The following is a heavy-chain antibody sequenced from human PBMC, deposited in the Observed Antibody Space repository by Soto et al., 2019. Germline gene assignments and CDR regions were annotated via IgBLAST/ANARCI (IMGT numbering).Heavy chain of an antibody. Sequence: QITLKESGPTLVKPTQTLTLTCTFSGFSLSTSGVGVGWIRQPPGKALEWLALIYCDDDKRYSPSLKSRLTITKDTTKNQLCLTMTNMYPVDTPTYYCAHKPFMGWGYYYYGMDVWGQGTTVTVSS. V-gene: IGHV2-5*02. D-gene: IGHD3-3*02. CDR3: AHKPFMGWGYYYYGMDV. CDR2: IYCDDDK. CDR1: GFSLSTSGVG. J-gene: IGHJ6*02.